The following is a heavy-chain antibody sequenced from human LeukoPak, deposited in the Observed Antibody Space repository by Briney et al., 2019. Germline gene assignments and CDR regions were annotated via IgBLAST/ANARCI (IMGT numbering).Heavy chain of an antibody. CDR3: AREGSGIAVADRTDY. V-gene: IGHV4-39*02. Sequence: SETLSLTCTVSGGSISSSSYYWGWIRQPPGKGLEWIGSIYYSGSTYYNPSLKSRVTISVDTPKNQFSLKLSSVTAADTAVYYCAREGSGIAVADRTDYWGQGTLVTVSS. J-gene: IGHJ4*02. CDR2: IYYSGST. CDR1: GGSISSSSYY. D-gene: IGHD6-19*01.